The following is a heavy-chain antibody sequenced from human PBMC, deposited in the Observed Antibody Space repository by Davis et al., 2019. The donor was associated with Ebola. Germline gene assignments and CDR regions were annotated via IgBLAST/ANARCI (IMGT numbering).Heavy chain of an antibody. CDR3: ARSGMTQDAFNV. CDR2: INTNTGNP. V-gene: IGHV7-4-1*02. D-gene: IGHD2-15*01. CDR1: GYIFTTYG. Sequence: ASVKVSCKASGYIFTTYGMHWLRQAPGQGLEWMGWINTNTGNPTYAEGFTGRFVFSLDTSVSTTYLQISSLKAEDTAVYFCARSGMTQDAFNVWGQGTMVTVSP. J-gene: IGHJ3*01.